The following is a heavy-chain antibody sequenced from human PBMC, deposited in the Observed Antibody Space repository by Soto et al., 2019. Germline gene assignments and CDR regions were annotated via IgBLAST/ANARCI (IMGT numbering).Heavy chain of an antibody. Sequence: QLQLQESGPGLVKPSETLSLTCTVSGGSISSSSYYWGWIRQPPGKGLGWIGSIDYSGSTYYNPSLKSRVTIYVDTSKNQFSLKLSSVTAADTAVYYCARHVGGILDYWGQGTLVTVSS. CDR3: ARHVGGILDY. D-gene: IGHD6-13*01. V-gene: IGHV4-39*01. CDR2: IDYSGST. J-gene: IGHJ4*02. CDR1: GGSISSSSYY.